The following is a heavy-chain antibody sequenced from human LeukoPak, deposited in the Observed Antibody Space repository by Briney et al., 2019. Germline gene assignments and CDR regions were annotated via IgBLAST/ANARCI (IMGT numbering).Heavy chain of an antibody. Sequence: SETLSLTCIVSGGSISSSDYYWGWIRQPPGKGLEWIASIYYRGTTYYNPSLKSRVTISVDTSKNQFSLILSSVTAADTAVYYCARRQTLAAAGPGYDYWGQGTLVTVSS. CDR3: ARRQTLAAAGPGYDY. CDR2: IYYRGTT. V-gene: IGHV4-39*01. D-gene: IGHD6-13*01. CDR1: GGSISSSDYY. J-gene: IGHJ4*02.